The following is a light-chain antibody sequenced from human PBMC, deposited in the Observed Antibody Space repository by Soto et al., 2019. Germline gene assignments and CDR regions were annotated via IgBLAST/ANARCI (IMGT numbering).Light chain of an antibody. V-gene: IGKV3-15*01. CDR2: GAS. J-gene: IGKJ5*01. Sequence: EIVLTQSPGTLSLSPGERAILSCRASQSLSSTRLAWHQQKRGQAPRLLIYGASTRASGIPGRFSGSGSGTEFTLTISSLQSEDVAVYYCQQYNNWPPITFGQGTRLEIK. CDR3: QQYNNWPPIT. CDR1: QSLSST.